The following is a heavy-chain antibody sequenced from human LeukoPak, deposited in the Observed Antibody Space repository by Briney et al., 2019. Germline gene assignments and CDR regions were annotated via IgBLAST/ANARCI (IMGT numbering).Heavy chain of an antibody. D-gene: IGHD4-17*01. CDR3: AKGRGTTVTSAANY. CDR1: GFTSSSYA. CDR2: IISSNDKT. J-gene: IGHJ4*02. Sequence: GGSLRLSCAASGFTSSSYAMSWVRQAPGKGLEWVSSIISSNDKTYYADSVKDRFTLSRDNSKHTPCLQRNSLTAEDTAVYYCAKGRGTTVTSAANYWGQGTLVTVSS. V-gene: IGHV3-23*01.